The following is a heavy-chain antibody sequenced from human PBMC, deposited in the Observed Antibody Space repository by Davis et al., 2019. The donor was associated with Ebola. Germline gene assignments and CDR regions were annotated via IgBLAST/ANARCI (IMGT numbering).Heavy chain of an antibody. V-gene: IGHV1-46*01. CDR2: INPSGGST. CDR1: GGTFSSYA. Sequence: ASVKVSCKASGGTFSSYAISWVRQAPGQGLEWMGIINPSGGSTSYAQKFQGRVTMTRDTSTSTVYMELSSLRSEDTAVYYCARDQVAVAGTGAFDIWGQGTMVTVSS. CDR3: ARDQVAVAGTGAFDI. D-gene: IGHD6-19*01. J-gene: IGHJ3*02.